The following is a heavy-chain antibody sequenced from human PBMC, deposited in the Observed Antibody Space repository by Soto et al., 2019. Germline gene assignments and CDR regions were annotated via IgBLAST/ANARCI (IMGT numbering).Heavy chain of an antibody. V-gene: IGHV3-23*01. Sequence: PGGAPRLSCAAPGFTLSNHAMNWVRPAPGEGVGWVSTISDSGSTYYADSVKGRFTISRDNSKNTLYLQMNSLRAEDTAVYYCARDPGGHYCTSTSCLYFFDHWGQGTLVTVSS. D-gene: IGHD2-2*01. CDR2: ISDSGST. CDR1: GFTLSNHA. CDR3: ARDPGGHYCTSTSCLYFFDH. J-gene: IGHJ4*02.